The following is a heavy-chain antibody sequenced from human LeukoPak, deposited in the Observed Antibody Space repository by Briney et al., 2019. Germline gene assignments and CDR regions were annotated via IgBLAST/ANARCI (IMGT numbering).Heavy chain of an antibody. CDR3: ARDTSRTMDV. CDR2: ISSSSSTI. J-gene: IGHJ6*02. CDR1: GFTFSSYS. V-gene: IGHV3-48*01. Sequence: GGSLRLSCAASGFTFSSYSMNWVRQAPGKGLEWVSYISSSSSTIYYADSVKGRFTISRDNAKNSLYLQMNSPRVEDTAVYFCARDTSRTMDVWGQGTTVTV.